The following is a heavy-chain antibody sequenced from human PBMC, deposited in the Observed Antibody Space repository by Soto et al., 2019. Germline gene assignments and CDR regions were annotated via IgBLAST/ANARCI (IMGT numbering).Heavy chain of an antibody. Sequence: GASVKVSCKASGYTFTSYGISWVRQAPGQGLEWMVWISAYNGNTNYAQKLQGRVTMTTDTSTSTAYMELRSLRSDDTAVYYCALAVGPGNDYGDSVGYWGQGTLVTFSS. J-gene: IGHJ4*02. CDR1: GYTFTSYG. D-gene: IGHD4-17*01. CDR3: ALAVGPGNDYGDSVGY. CDR2: ISAYNGNT. V-gene: IGHV1-18*01.